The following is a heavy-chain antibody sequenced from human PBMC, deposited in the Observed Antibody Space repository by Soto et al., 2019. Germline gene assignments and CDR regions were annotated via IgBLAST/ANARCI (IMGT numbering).Heavy chain of an antibody. V-gene: IGHV4-59*01. CDR2: IYYSGST. CDR1: GGSISSYY. J-gene: IGHJ5*02. Sequence: PSETLSLTCTVSGGSISSYYWIWIRQPPGKGLEWIGYIYYSGSTNYNPSLKSRVTISVDTSKNQFSLKLSSVTAADTAVYYCARDGTGSPSGWFDPWGQGTLVTVSS. D-gene: IGHD1-7*01. CDR3: ARDGTGSPSGWFDP.